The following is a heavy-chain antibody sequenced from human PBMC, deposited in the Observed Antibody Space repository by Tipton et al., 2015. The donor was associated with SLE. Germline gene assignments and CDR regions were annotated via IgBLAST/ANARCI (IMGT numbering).Heavy chain of an antibody. CDR2: LNPSGGT. D-gene: IGHD2-21*02. CDR3: ARGPVTGYFAS. Sequence: TLSLTCTVSGGSISSEYWSWLRQPAGKGLEWIGRLNPSGGTNYNPSLKSRVTMSLDTSKKQFSLKLTSVTAADTAVYYCARGPVTGYFASWGPGTLVTVSS. J-gene: IGHJ4*02. CDR1: GGSISSEY. V-gene: IGHV4-4*07.